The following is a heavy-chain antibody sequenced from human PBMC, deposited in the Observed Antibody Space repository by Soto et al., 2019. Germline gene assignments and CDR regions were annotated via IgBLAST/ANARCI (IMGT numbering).Heavy chain of an antibody. Sequence: GGSLRLSCAASGFTFSSYAMSWVRQAPGKGLEWVSGISGSGGSTYSADSVKGRFTISRDNSKNTLYLQLNSLRAEDTALYYCAKGGNYYEAGDDYWGQGTLVTVSS. V-gene: IGHV3-23*01. CDR3: AKGGNYYEAGDDY. CDR1: GFTFSSYA. D-gene: IGHD3-22*01. CDR2: ISGSGGST. J-gene: IGHJ4*02.